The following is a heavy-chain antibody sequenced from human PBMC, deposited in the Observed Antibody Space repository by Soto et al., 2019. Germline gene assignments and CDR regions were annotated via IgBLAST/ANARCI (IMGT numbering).Heavy chain of an antibody. D-gene: IGHD4-17*01. CDR2: IYWNDDK. Sequence: SGPTLVKPTQTLTLTCTFSGFSLSTSGVGVGWIRQPPGKALEWLALIYWNDDKRYSPSLKSRLTITKDTSKNQVVLTMTNMDPVDTATYYCALSYGDYVSWYFDLWGRGTLVTVSS. V-gene: IGHV2-5*01. J-gene: IGHJ2*01. CDR3: ALSYGDYVSWYFDL. CDR1: GFSLSTSGVG.